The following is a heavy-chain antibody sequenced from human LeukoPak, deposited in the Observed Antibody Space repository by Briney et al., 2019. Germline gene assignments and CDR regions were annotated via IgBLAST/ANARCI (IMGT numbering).Heavy chain of an antibody. Sequence: ASVKVSCKASGYTFTDDYVHWVRQAPGQGLEWMGWINPNSGVTNYAQKLQGRVSMTTDTSTSTAYMDLRSLRSDDTAVYYCARDLRYSSGWSASGMDVWGKGTTVTISS. D-gene: IGHD6-19*01. J-gene: IGHJ6*03. CDR3: ARDLRYSSGWSASGMDV. CDR1: GYTFTDDY. V-gene: IGHV1-2*02. CDR2: INPNSGVT.